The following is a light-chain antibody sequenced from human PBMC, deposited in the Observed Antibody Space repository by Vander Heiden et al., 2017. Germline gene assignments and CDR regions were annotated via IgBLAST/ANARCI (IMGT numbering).Light chain of an antibody. J-gene: IGLJ2*01. Sequence: SYELTQPPSVSVSPGQTASLTRPADHLGDKYACWYQQKPGQSPVLVIYQDSKRPSGIPERFSGSNSGNTATLGISGTQAMDEADYYCQAWDSSAAGVVFGGGTKLTVL. CDR1: HLGDKY. V-gene: IGLV3-1*01. CDR2: QDS. CDR3: QAWDSSAAGVV.